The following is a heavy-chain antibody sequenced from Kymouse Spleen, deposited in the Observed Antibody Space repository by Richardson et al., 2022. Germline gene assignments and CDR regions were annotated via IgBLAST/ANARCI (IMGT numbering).Heavy chain of an antibody. D-gene: IGHD3-10*01. Sequence: QLQLQESGPGLVKPSETLSLTCTVSGGSISSSSYYWGWIRQPPGKGLEWIGSIYYSGSTYYNPSLKSRVTISVDTSKNQFSLKLSSVTAADTAVYYCARRYYGSGSYAFDIWGQGTMVTVSS. CDR1: GGSISSSSYY. CDR2: IYYSGST. J-gene: IGHJ3*02. CDR3: ARRYYGSGSYAFDI. V-gene: IGHV4-39*01.